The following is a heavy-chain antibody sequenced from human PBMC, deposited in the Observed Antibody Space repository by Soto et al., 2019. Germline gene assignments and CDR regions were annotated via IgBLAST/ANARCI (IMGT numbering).Heavy chain of an antibody. CDR2: IYPADSDT. D-gene: IGHD2-2*01. V-gene: IGHV5-51*01. J-gene: IGHJ4*02. Sequence: GESLKISCKGSGYTFTNHWIAWVRQMPGKGLEWMGIIYPADSDTRYSPSFQGQVTISADKSIRTAYLQWSSLKASDTAMYYSAKQDRPAGEDSWGQGTPVNVS. CDR1: GYTFTNHW. CDR3: AKQDRPAGEDS.